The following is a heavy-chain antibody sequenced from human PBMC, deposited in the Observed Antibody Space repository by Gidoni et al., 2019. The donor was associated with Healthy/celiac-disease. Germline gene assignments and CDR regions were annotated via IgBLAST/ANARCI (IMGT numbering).Heavy chain of an antibody. CDR2: IDPSDSYT. J-gene: IGHJ4*02. Sequence: EVQLVQSGAEVQKPGASLRISCKASGYSFTSYWISWVRQMPGKGLEWMGRIDPSDSYTNYSPSFQGHVTISADKSISTAYLQWSSLKASDTAMYYCASSAGTQADYWGQGTLVTVSS. CDR3: ASSAGTQADY. D-gene: IGHD6-19*01. V-gene: IGHV5-10-1*03. CDR1: GYSFTSYW.